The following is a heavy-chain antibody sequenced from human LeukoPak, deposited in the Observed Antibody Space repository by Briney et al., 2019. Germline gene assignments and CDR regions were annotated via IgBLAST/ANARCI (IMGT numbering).Heavy chain of an antibody. V-gene: IGHV3-7*01. J-gene: IGHJ4*02. Sequence: PGGSLRLSCAASGFTFSRYWMSWDRQAPGKGLEWVANIKLDGSEKYYVDSVKGRFTISTDKTKNSLYRKSNSLRAEDTAVYYCAKWGERGASYDSSGYVCDYWGQGTLVTVSS. CDR2: IKLDGSEK. CDR1: GFTFSRYW. D-gene: IGHD3-22*01. CDR3: AKWGERGASYDSSGYVCDY.